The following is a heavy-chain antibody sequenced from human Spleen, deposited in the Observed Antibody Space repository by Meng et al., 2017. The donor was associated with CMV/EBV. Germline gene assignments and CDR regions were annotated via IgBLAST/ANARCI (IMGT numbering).Heavy chain of an antibody. V-gene: IGHV3-30*04. Sequence: GESLKISCAASGFTFSSYAMHWVRQAPGKGLEWVAVISYDGSNKYYADSVKGRFTISRDNSKNTLYLQMNSLRAEDTAVYYCAKDWGYCSSTSCFFDYWGQGTLVTVSS. CDR2: ISYDGSNK. CDR1: GFTFSSYA. J-gene: IGHJ4*02. CDR3: AKDWGYCSSTSCFFDY. D-gene: IGHD2-2*01.